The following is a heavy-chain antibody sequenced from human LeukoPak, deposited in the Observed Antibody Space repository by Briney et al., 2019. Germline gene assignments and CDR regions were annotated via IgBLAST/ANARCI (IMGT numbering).Heavy chain of an antibody. D-gene: IGHD1-26*01. CDR2: ISYDGSNK. Sequence: GGSLRLSCAASGFTFSSYAMHWVRQAPGKGLEWVAVISYDGSNKYYADSVKGRFTISRDNSKNTLYLQMNSLRAEDTAVYYCARDSRELDAFDIWGQGTMVTVSS. J-gene: IGHJ3*02. V-gene: IGHV3-30-3*01. CDR3: ARDSRELDAFDI. CDR1: GFTFSSYA.